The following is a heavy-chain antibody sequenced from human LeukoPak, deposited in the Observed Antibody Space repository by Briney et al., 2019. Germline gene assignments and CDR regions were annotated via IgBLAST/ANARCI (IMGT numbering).Heavy chain of an antibody. CDR3: ARDIRPVRAFDI. V-gene: IGHV1-24*01. Sequence: ASVKVSCKVSGYTLTELSMHWVRQAPGKGLEWMGGFDPEDGETIYAQKFQGRVTITADKSTSTAYMELSSLRSEDTAVYYCARDIRPVRAFDIWGQGTMVTVSS. CDR2: FDPEDGET. J-gene: IGHJ3*02. D-gene: IGHD3-10*02. CDR1: GYTLTELS.